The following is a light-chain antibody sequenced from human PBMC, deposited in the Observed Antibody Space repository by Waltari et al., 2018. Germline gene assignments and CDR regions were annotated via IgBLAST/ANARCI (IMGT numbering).Light chain of an antibody. CDR1: SLRSYY. CDR3: NSRDSSGNHLDVV. Sequence: SSELTQDPAVSVALGQTVRITCQGDSLRSYYASWYQQNPGQAPVLVIYGKNNRPSGIPDRFSGSSSGNTASLTITGAQAEDEADYYCNSRDSSGNHLDVVFGGGTKLTVL. V-gene: IGLV3-19*01. CDR2: GKN. J-gene: IGLJ2*01.